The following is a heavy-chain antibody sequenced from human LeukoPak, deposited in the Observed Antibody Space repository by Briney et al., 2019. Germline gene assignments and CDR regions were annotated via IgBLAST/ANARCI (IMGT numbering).Heavy chain of an antibody. Sequence: GGTLRLACAASGFTFSSYGMSWVRQAPGKGLEWVSAISGSGGSTYYADSVKGRFTISRDNSKNTLYLQMSSLRVEDTAVYYCTRDPRHLDPWGQGTLVTVSS. CDR1: GFTFSSYG. V-gene: IGHV3-23*01. D-gene: IGHD6-6*01. J-gene: IGHJ5*02. CDR2: ISGSGGST. CDR3: TRDPRHLDP.